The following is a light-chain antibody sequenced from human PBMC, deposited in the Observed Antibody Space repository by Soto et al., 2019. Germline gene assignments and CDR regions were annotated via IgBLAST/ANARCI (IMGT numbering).Light chain of an antibody. V-gene: IGKV1-5*03. J-gene: IGKJ1*01. CDR3: QHYNSYPWT. CDR2: KAS. Sequence: DIQMTQSPSILSASVGDRVTITCRASQSIGSWVAWYQQKPGRAPNLLIHKASHLESGVPSRFSGSVSGTEFTLTISSLQPGDFATYYCQHYNSYPWTFGQGTKVEIK. CDR1: QSIGSW.